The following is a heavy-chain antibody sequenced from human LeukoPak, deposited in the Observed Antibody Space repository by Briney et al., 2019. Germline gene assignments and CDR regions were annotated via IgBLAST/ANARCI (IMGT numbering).Heavy chain of an antibody. D-gene: IGHD3-9*01. J-gene: IGHJ4*02. Sequence: GGSLRLSCAASGFTVSSNYMSWVRQAPGKGLEWVSVIYSGGSTYYADSVKGRFTISRDNSKNTLYLQMNSLRAEDTAVYYCAKDRPTETGYYSYYFDCWGQGTLVTVSS. V-gene: IGHV3-53*01. CDR2: IYSGGST. CDR3: AKDRPTETGYYSYYFDC. CDR1: GFTVSSNY.